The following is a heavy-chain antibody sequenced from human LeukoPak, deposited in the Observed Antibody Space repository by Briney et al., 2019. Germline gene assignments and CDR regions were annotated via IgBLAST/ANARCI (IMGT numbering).Heavy chain of an antibody. D-gene: IGHD1-1*01. CDR3: AKEKGTIYFDY. J-gene: IGHJ4*02. V-gene: IGHV3-43*01. CDR2: IRGDGSKT. Sequence: GGSLRLSCAASGFTFDDYSMHWVRHAPGKGLERVSLIRGDGSKTFYADSVKGRFTISRDNSKNSLYLQMNSLRTEDTAFYYCAKEKGTIYFDYWGQGTLVTVSS. CDR1: GFTFDDYS.